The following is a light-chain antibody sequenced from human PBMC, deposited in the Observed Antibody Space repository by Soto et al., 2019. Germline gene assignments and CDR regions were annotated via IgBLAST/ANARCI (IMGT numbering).Light chain of an antibody. CDR1: QSISSY. J-gene: IGKJ2*01. CDR2: AAS. Sequence: DIPMTKSPSSLSASVGDRVTITCRASQSISSYLSWYQQKPGKAPKLLIYAASSWQSGVPSRFSGSGSRTYCTLTSSSLQPEDFATYYCQQSYRTPSTFGQGTKLEIK. V-gene: IGKV1-39*01. CDR3: QQSYRTPST.